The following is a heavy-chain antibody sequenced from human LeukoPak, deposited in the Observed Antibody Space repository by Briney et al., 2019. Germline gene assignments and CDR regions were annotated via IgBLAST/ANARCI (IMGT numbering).Heavy chain of an antibody. V-gene: IGHV4-59*08. J-gene: IGHJ5*02. CDR1: GGSINNYY. Sequence: PSETLSLTCTVSGGSINNYYWSWVRQPPGAGLEWLAYIYYSGSTNYNPSLKSRVTISVDTSKNQFSLKLSSVTAADTAVYYCARLKYGSGSSIALFPFDPWGQGTLVTVSS. D-gene: IGHD3-10*01. CDR3: ARLKYGSGSSIALFPFDP. CDR2: IYYSGST.